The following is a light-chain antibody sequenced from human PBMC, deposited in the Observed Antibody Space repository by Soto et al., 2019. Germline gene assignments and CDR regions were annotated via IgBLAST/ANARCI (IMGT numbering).Light chain of an antibody. Sequence: QSVLTQRPSVSGAPGQRVTISCTGSSSNIGAGYDVHWYQQLPGTAPQLLIYGNSNRPSGVPDRFSGSKSGTSASLAITGLRAEDEADYYCQSYDSSRGGPNYVFGTGAKATVL. V-gene: IGLV1-40*01. CDR3: QSYDSSRGGPNYV. CDR1: SSNIGAGYD. J-gene: IGLJ1*01. CDR2: GNS.